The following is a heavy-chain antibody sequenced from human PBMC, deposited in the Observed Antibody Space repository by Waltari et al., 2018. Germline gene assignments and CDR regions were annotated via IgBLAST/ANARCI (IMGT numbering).Heavy chain of an antibody. CDR3: ARVFYDRSADTGYYLDY. D-gene: IGHD3-22*01. CDR2: IRQDEREK. J-gene: IGHJ4*02. CDR1: GFTFSSYW. Sequence: EVQLVESGGGLVQPGGSLRLSCAASGFTFSSYWMSWLRQAPGKGLEWVANIRQDEREKDYVDSVRGRFTISRDNAKNSLYLQMNSLRAEDTAVYFCARVFYDRSADTGYYLDYWGQGTLVTVSS. V-gene: IGHV3-7*04.